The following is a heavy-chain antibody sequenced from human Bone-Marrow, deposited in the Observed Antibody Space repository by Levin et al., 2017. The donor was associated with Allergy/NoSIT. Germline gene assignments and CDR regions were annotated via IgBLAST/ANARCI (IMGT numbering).Heavy chain of an antibody. J-gene: IGHJ4*02. D-gene: IGHD6-13*01. CDR2: ISSSSSTI. CDR1: GFTFSSFS. V-gene: IGHV3-48*02. Sequence: LSLTCAASGFTFSSFSMNWVRQAPGKGLEWVSYISSSSSTIYYADSVKGRFTISRDNAKNSLYLQMNSLRDEDTAVYYCARAGDPYSSSWYGDDDYWGQGTLVTVSS. CDR3: ARAGDPYSSSWYGDDDY.